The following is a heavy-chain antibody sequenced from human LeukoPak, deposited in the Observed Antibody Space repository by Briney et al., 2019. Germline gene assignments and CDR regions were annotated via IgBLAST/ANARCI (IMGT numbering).Heavy chain of an antibody. CDR2: IYYSGST. CDR3: ARKLQGTTHDAFDI. CDR1: GVSISSSNSY. D-gene: IGHD1-1*01. V-gene: IGHV4-61*05. J-gene: IGHJ3*02. Sequence: PSETLSLTCTVSGVSISSSNSYWGWIRQPPGKGLEWIGYIYYSGSTNYNPSLKSRVTILVDTSKNQFSLKLSSVTAADTAVYYCARKLQGTTHDAFDIWGQGTMVTVSS.